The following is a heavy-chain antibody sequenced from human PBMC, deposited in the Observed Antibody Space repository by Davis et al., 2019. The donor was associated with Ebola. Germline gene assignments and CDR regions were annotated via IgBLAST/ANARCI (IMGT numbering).Heavy chain of an antibody. CDR3: ARVDDGGVDY. Sequence: MPGGSLRLSCTVSGGSVSRSSDFWSWIRQPPGRGLEWIGYIYYSGRTNYNPSLKRRATISVDTSKNQFSLKLSSVTAADTAVYYCARVDDGGVDYWGQGTLVTVSS. CDR1: GGSVSRSSDF. CDR2: IYYSGRT. J-gene: IGHJ4*02. D-gene: IGHD2-15*01. V-gene: IGHV4-61*01.